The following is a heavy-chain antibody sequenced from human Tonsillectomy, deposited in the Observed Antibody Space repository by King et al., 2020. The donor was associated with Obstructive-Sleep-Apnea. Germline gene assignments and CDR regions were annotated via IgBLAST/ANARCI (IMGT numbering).Heavy chain of an antibody. V-gene: IGHV3-23*04. D-gene: IGHD1-14*01. Sequence: VQLVESGGGLVQPGGSLRLSCATSRFIFSSYAMSWVRQAPGKGLEWVSLISGSGDSTNYADPVKGRFTISRDKSKTTLYLQMNSLRAEDTAVYYCAKYPRAEFYYSGMDVWGQGTTVSVSS. CDR2: ISGSGDST. CDR1: RFIFSSYA. CDR3: AKYPRAEFYYSGMDV. J-gene: IGHJ6*02.